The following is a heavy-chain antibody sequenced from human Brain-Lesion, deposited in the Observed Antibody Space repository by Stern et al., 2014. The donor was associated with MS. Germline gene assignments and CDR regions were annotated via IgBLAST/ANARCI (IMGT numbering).Heavy chain of an antibody. V-gene: IGHV1-2*02. D-gene: IGHD3-3*01. CDR3: ARDQRGITIFGVVTDYYYLGMDV. CDR1: GYIFTGYY. J-gene: IGHJ6*02. CDR2: INPNTGGT. Sequence: VQLLQSGAEVKKPGASVKVSCKTSGYIFTGYYIHWVRQAPGQGLEWMAWINPNTGGTKYDQKFQGRVTMSRDTSISTAYVELSSLTSDDTAVYYCARDQRGITIFGVVTDYYYLGMDVWGQGTTVTVSS.